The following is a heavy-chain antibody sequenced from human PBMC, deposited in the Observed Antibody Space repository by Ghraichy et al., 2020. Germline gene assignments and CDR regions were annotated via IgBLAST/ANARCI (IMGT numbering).Heavy chain of an antibody. CDR1: GFSLSTSGVG. D-gene: IGHD3-16*02. CDR2: IYWDDDK. Sequence: SGPTLVKPTQTLTLTCTFSGFSLSTSGVGVGWIRQPPGKALEWLALIYWDDDKRYSPSLKSRLTITKDTSKNQVVLTMTNMDPVDTATYYCAHTMLGSYRYRAYYMDVWGKGTTVTVSS. CDR3: AHTMLGSYRYRAYYMDV. J-gene: IGHJ6*03. V-gene: IGHV2-5*02.